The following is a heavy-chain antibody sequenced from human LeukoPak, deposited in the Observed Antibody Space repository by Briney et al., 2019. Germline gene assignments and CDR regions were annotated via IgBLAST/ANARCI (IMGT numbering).Heavy chain of an antibody. Sequence: ASVKVSCKASGGTFSSYAICWVRQAPGQGLEWVGGIIPIFGTANYAQKFQGRVTITADESTSTAYMELSSLRSEDTAVYYCARAPHDYGDYEYYFDYWGQGTLVTVSS. V-gene: IGHV1-69*13. D-gene: IGHD4-17*01. J-gene: IGHJ4*02. CDR3: ARAPHDYGDYEYYFDY. CDR1: GGTFSSYA. CDR2: IIPIFGTA.